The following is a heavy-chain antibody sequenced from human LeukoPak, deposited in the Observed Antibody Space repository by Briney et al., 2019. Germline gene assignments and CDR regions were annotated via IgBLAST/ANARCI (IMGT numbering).Heavy chain of an antibody. CDR3: AKTKGYPYYFDY. CDR2: INGGGGYT. CDR1: GFTFSSYA. D-gene: IGHD5-12*01. V-gene: IGHV3-23*01. Sequence: GGSLRLSCATSGFTFSSYAMSWVRQAPGKGLEWVSAINGGGGYTYYADSVKGRFTVSRDNSKNTLYLQMNSLRAEDTAVYYCAKTKGYPYYFDYWGQGTLVTVSS. J-gene: IGHJ4*02.